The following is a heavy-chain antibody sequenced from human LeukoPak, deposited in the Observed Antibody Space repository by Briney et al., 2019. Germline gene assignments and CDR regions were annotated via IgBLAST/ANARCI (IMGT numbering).Heavy chain of an antibody. Sequence: SETLSLTCALSGGSFSGYFCSWIRQPPGKGLEWIGEITDTGIPNYNPSLKSRVTISVDTSKNQFSLKLSSVTAADTAVYYCASFGAPFSSGLPYWGQGTLVTVSS. J-gene: IGHJ4*02. D-gene: IGHD6-19*01. CDR2: ITDTGIP. CDR3: ASFGAPFSSGLPY. V-gene: IGHV4-34*01. CDR1: GGSFSGYF.